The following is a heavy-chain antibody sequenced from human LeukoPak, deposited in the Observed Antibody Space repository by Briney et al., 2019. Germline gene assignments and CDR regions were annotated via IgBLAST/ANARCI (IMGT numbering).Heavy chain of an antibody. CDR1: GYTFTSYG. J-gene: IGHJ4*02. CDR3: ARDLPSYSSGWYNDY. D-gene: IGHD6-19*01. CDR2: TSAYNGNT. V-gene: IGHV1-18*01. Sequence: GTSVKVSCKASGYTFTSYGISWVRQAPGQGLEWMGWTSAYNGNTNYAQKLQGRVTMTTDTSTSTAYMELRSLRSDDTAVYYCARDLPSYSSGWYNDYWGQGTLVTVSS.